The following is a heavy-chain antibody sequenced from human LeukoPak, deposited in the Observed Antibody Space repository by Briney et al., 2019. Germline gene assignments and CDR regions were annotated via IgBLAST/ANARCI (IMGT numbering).Heavy chain of an antibody. J-gene: IGHJ4*02. D-gene: IGHD3-10*01. V-gene: IGHV4-30-4*01. Sequence: SETLSLTCTVSGGSISSGDYYWSWIRQPPGKGLEWIGYIYYSGRTSYNPSLKSRVTISVDTSKGQFSLKLSSVTAADTAVYFCASSLWSNYFDYWGQGTLVTVSS. CDR2: IYYSGRT. CDR3: ASSLWSNYFDY. CDR1: GGSISSGDYY.